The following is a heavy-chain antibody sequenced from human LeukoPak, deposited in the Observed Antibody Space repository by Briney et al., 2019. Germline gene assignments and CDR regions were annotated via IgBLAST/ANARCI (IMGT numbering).Heavy chain of an antibody. V-gene: IGHV2-5*02. CDR2: IYWDDDK. CDR1: GFSLSTHGVG. Sequence: SGPTLFKPTQTLTLTCTFSGFSLSTHGVGVGWIRQPPGKALECLSLIYWDDDKRYSPSLKSRVTITKDTSKNQVVLTMTNVDVVDTATYYCAHRLIESGNWDNGNFDYWGQGTLVTVSS. D-gene: IGHD1/OR15-1a*01. CDR3: AHRLIESGNWDNGNFDY. J-gene: IGHJ4*02.